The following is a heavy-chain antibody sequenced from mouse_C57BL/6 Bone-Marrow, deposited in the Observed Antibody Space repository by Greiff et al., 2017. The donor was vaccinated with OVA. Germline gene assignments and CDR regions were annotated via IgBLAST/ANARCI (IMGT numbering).Heavy chain of an antibody. CDR2: IYPGDGDT. Sequence: QVQLKESGAELVKPGASVKISCKASGYAFSSYWMNWVKQRPGKGLEWIGQIYPGDGDTNYNGKFKGKATLTADKSSSTAYMQLSSLTSEDSAVYFWARGMVTTTGYFDYWGQGTTLTVSS. CDR1: GYAFSSYW. D-gene: IGHD2-2*01. J-gene: IGHJ2*01. V-gene: IGHV1-80*01. CDR3: ARGMVTTTGYFDY.